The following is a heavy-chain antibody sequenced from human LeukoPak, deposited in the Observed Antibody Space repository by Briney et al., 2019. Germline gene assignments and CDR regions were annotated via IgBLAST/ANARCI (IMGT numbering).Heavy chain of an antibody. Sequence: GASVTVSCKASGYTFTSYGISWVRQAPGQGGEWMGWISAYNGNTNYAQKLQGRGTMTTDTSTSTAYMQLRSLRSDDTAVYYCARDKSGSYYNPVDSFGYWGQGTLVTVSS. CDR3: ARDKSGSYYNPVDSFGY. CDR1: GYTFTSYG. CDR2: ISAYNGNT. V-gene: IGHV1-18*04. J-gene: IGHJ4*02. D-gene: IGHD3-10*01.